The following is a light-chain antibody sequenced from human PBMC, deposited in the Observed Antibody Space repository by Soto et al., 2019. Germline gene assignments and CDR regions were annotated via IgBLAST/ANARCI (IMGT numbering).Light chain of an antibody. Sequence: QSVLTQPASVAGSPGQSIIISCIGSSSGFGTNYLFSWYQQYPGKAPKLIIYEGTKRPSGVSDRFSGSKSGNTASLTVSGLQAEDEADYFCCSYAATFSVFGGGTQLPVL. CDR3: CSYAATFSV. J-gene: IGLJ3*02. V-gene: IGLV2-23*01. CDR1: SSGFGTNYL. CDR2: EGT.